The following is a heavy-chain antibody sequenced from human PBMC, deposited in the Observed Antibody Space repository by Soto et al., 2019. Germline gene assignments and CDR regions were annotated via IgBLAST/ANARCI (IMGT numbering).Heavy chain of an antibody. CDR3: ARHSGGSSHFDY. CDR1: GGTFSSYA. V-gene: IGHV1-69*13. D-gene: IGHD2-15*01. CDR2: IIPIFGTA. J-gene: IGHJ4*02. Sequence: ASVKVSCKASGGTFSSYAISWVRQAPGQGLEWMGGIIPIFGTANYAQKFQGRVTITADESTSTAYMELSSLRSEDTAVYYCARHSGGSSHFDYWGQGTLVTVSS.